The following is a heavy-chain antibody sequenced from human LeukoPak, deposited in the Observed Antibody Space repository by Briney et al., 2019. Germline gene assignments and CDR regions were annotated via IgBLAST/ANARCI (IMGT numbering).Heavy chain of an antibody. CDR1: GGSISSSSYY. CDR3: ASGGVGAIDY. V-gene: IGHV4-39*07. CDR2: IYHSGST. J-gene: IGHJ4*02. Sequence: ASETLSLTCTVSGGSISSSSYYWGWIRQPPGKGLEWIGSIYHSGSTYYNPSLKSRVTISVDTSKNQFSLKLSSVTAADTAVYYCASGGVGAIDYWGQGTLVTVSS. D-gene: IGHD1-26*01.